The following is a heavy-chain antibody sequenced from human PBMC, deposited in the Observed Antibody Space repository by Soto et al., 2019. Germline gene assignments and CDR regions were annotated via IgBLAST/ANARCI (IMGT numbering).Heavy chain of an antibody. J-gene: IGHJ5*02. CDR1: VGSFSGYY. V-gene: IGHV4-34*01. Sequence: SETLSLTCAVFVGSFSGYYWSWIRQPPGKGLEWIGEINHRGSTNYNPSLKSRVTISVDTSKNQFSLKLTSVTAADTAVYYCATTNWNHNWFDPWGQGTLVTVSS. D-gene: IGHD1-1*01. CDR3: ATTNWNHNWFDP. CDR2: INHRGST.